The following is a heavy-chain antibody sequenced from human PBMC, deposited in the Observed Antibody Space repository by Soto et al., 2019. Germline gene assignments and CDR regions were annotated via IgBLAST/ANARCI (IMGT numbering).Heavy chain of an antibody. D-gene: IGHD5-12*01. J-gene: IGHJ3*02. Sequence: PSETLSLTCTVSGGSISSYYWSWIRQPPGKGLEWIGYIYYSGSTNYNPSLKSRVTISVDTSKNQFSLKLSSVTAADTAVYYCATSRDGYKKAAFDIWGQGTMVTVS. CDR3: ATSRDGYKKAAFDI. V-gene: IGHV4-59*01. CDR1: GGSISSYY. CDR2: IYYSGST.